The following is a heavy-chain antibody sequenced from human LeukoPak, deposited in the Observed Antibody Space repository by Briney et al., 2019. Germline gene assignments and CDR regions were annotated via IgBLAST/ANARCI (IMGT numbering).Heavy chain of an antibody. CDR2: INPNSGGT. D-gene: IGHD2-15*01. CDR1: GYTFTGYY. Sequence: GASVKVSCKASGYTFTGYYMHWVRQAPGQGLEWMGWINPNSGGTNYAQKFQGRVTMTRDTSISTAYMELSRLRSDDTAVYYCARESTVTYCSGGSCYSESDYYYMDVWGKGTTVTISS. J-gene: IGHJ6*03. V-gene: IGHV1-2*02. CDR3: ARESTVTYCSGGSCYSESDYYYMDV.